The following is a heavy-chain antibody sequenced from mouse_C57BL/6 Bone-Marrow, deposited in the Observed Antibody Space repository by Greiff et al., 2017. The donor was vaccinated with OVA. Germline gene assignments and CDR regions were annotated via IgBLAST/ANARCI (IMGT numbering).Heavy chain of an antibody. CDR2: IHPSDSDT. Sequence: VQLQQPGAELVKPGASVKVSCKASGYTFTSYWMHWVKQRPGQGLEWIGRIHPSDSDTNYNQKFKGKATLTVDKSSSTAYMQLSSLTSEDSAVYYCARRAYYYGSSYVGYAMDYWGQGTSVTVSS. D-gene: IGHD1-1*01. J-gene: IGHJ4*01. V-gene: IGHV1-74*01. CDR3: ARRAYYYGSSYVGYAMDY. CDR1: GYTFTSYW.